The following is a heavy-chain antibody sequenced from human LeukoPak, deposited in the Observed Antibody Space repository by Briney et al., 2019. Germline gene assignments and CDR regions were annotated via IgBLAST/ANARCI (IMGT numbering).Heavy chain of an antibody. CDR2: IYYSGST. CDR1: GGSISSYY. Sequence: SETLSLTCTVSGGSISSYYWSWIRQPPGKGLEWIGYIYYSGSTNYNPSLKSRVTISVDTSKNQFSLKLSSVTAADTAVYYCARDPRCSGGSCYAADAFDIWGQGTMVPVSS. J-gene: IGHJ3*02. CDR3: ARDPRCSGGSCYAADAFDI. D-gene: IGHD2-15*01. V-gene: IGHV4-59*01.